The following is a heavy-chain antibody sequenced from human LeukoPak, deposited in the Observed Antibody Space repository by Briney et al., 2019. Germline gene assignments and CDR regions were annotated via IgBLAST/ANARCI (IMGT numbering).Heavy chain of an antibody. CDR3: ARGLPYTSRWCFDY. J-gene: IGHJ4*02. CDR2: ISSSDNTI. V-gene: IGHV3-48*03. CDR1: GFTFTSYE. Sequence: PGGSLRLSCAASGFTFTSYEMNWVRQAPGKGLEWISYISSSDNTIYYADSVKGRFSISRDNAKNSLYLQMNSLRAEDTAVYYCARGLPYTSRWCFDYWGQGTLVTVSS. D-gene: IGHD6-13*01.